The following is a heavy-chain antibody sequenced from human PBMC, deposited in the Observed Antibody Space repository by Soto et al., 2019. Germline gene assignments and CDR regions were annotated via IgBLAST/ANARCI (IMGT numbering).Heavy chain of an antibody. D-gene: IGHD3-9*01. CDR1: GASVRTSSYY. J-gene: IGHJ4*02. Sequence: SETLSLTCTVSGASVRTSSYYWGWIRQSPGKGLECIGSIYYSGSTYYNPSLQSRVTISVDTSKNQFSLKLSSVTAADTAVYYCARSYDIVTRNYRNTPFDYWGQGTLVTVSS. V-gene: IGHV4-39*01. CDR2: IYYSGST. CDR3: ARSYDIVTRNYRNTPFDY.